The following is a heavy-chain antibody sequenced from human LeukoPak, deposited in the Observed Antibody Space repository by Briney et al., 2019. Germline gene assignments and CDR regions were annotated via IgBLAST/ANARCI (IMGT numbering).Heavy chain of an antibody. Sequence: ASVKVSCKASGDTLSSYGISWVRQAPGQGLEWMGWISAYNGNTNYAQKLQGRVTMTTDTSTSTAYMELRSLRSDDTAVYYCARDNFRGPQWFDPWGQGTLVTVSS. CDR2: ISAYNGNT. CDR1: GDTLSSYG. CDR3: ARDNFRGPQWFDP. V-gene: IGHV1-18*01. J-gene: IGHJ5*02.